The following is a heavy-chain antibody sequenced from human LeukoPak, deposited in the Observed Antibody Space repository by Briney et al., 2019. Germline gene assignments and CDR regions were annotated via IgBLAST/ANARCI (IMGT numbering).Heavy chain of an antibody. CDR1: GFTFSSYG. D-gene: IGHD6-19*01. V-gene: IGHV3-30*02. CDR2: IRYDGSNK. CDR3: AKDQGSAGYFDL. Sequence: AGSLRLSCAASGFTFSSYGMHWVRQAPGKGLEWVAFIRYDGSNKYYADSVKGRFTISRDNSKNTLYLQMNSLRAEDTAVYYCAKDQGSAGYFDLWGRGTLVTVSS. J-gene: IGHJ2*01.